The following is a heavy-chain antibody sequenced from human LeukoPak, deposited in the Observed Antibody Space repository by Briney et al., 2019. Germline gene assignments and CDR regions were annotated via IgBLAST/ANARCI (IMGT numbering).Heavy chain of an antibody. CDR2: IIPMFGTT. Sequence: ASVKVSCKASGGTFSSYAISWVRQAPGQGLEWMGGIIPMFGTTNYAQKFQDRVTITADKSTSTAYMELSSLRSEDTAVYYCARVVGLTGYSSSWYSGYYYYMDVWGKGTTVTVSS. CDR1: GGTFSSYA. V-gene: IGHV1-69*06. D-gene: IGHD6-13*01. CDR3: ARVVGLTGYSSSWYSGYYYYMDV. J-gene: IGHJ6*03.